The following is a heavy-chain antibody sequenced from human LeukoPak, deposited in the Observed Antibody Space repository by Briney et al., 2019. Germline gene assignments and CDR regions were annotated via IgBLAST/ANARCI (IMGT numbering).Heavy chain of an antibody. CDR2: MNPNSGNT. CDR3: ARGSNYGSGSYLLFDY. V-gene: IGHV1-8*01. D-gene: IGHD3-10*01. J-gene: IGHJ4*02. Sequence: ASVEVSCKASGYTFTSYDINWVRQATGQGLEWMGWMNPNSGNTGYAQKFQGRVTMTRNTSISTAYMELSSLRSEDTAVYYCARGSNYGSGSYLLFDYWGQGTLVTVSS. CDR1: GYTFTSYD.